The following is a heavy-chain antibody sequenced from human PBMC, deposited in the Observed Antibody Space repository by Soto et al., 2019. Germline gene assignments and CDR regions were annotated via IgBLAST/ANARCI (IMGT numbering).Heavy chain of an antibody. Sequence: ASVKVSCKASGYTFTGYYMHWVRQAPGQGLEWMGWINPNSGGTNYAQKFQGWVTMTRDTSISTAYMELSRLRSDDTAVYYCARGRGYSGYDHDAFDIWGQGTMVTVSS. CDR2: INPNSGGT. CDR1: GYTFTGYY. V-gene: IGHV1-2*04. CDR3: ARGRGYSGYDHDAFDI. D-gene: IGHD5-12*01. J-gene: IGHJ3*02.